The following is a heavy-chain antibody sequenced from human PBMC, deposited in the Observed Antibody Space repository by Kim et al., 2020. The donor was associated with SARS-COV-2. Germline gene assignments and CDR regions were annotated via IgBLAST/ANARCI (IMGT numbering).Heavy chain of an antibody. CDR1: GFTFSSYG. J-gene: IGHJ6*02. V-gene: IGHV3-30*18. D-gene: IGHD3-9*01. Sequence: GGSLRLSCAASGFTFSSYGMHWVRQAPGKGLEWVAVISYDGSNKYYADSVKGRFTISRDNSKNTLYLQMNSLRAEDTAVYHCAKSGLAYYYYGMDVWGQGTTVTVSS. CDR3: AKSGLAYYYYGMDV. CDR2: ISYDGSNK.